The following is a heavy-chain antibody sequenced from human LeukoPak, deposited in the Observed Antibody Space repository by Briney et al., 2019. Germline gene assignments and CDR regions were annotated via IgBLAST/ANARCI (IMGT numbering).Heavy chain of an antibody. Sequence: GGSLRLSCAATGFTFSNYAIHWGRQAPGKGLEWVAFISDDGSRQHYADSVKGRFAISRDNAKNSLYLQMNSLRDEDTAVYYCARDQDYGFDYWGQGTLVIVSS. D-gene: IGHD4-17*01. J-gene: IGHJ4*02. CDR1: GFTFSNYA. V-gene: IGHV3-30*09. CDR2: ISDDGSRQ. CDR3: ARDQDYGFDY.